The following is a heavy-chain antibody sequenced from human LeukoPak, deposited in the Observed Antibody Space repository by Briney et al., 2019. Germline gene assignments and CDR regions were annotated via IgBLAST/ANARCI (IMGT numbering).Heavy chain of an antibody. V-gene: IGHV3-15*01. Sequence: PGGSLRLSCAASGFTFSNAWMSWVRQAPGKGLEWVGRIKSKTDGGTTDYAAPVKGRFTISRDDSKNTLYLQMNSLKTEDTAVYYCTTDLGYSSSSSAFDIWGQGTMVTVSS. D-gene: IGHD6-6*01. CDR3: TTDLGYSSSSSAFDI. CDR1: GFTFSNAW. CDR2: IKSKTDGGTT. J-gene: IGHJ3*02.